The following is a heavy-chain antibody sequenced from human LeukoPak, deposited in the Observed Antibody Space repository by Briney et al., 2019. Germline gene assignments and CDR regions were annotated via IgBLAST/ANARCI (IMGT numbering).Heavy chain of an antibody. J-gene: IGHJ4*02. CDR3: ARTGYSSSWYSWGYDY. CDR2: INWNGGST. V-gene: IGHV3-20*04. Sequence: GGSLRLSCAASGFTFDDYGMSWVRQAPGKGLEWVSGINWNGGSTGYADSVKGRFTISRDNAKNSLYLQMNSLRAEDTAVYYCARTGYSSSWYSWGYDYWGQGTLVTVSS. CDR1: GFTFDDYG. D-gene: IGHD6-13*01.